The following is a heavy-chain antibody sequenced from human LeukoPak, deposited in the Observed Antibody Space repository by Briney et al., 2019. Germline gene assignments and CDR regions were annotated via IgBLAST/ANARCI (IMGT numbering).Heavy chain of an antibody. V-gene: IGHV4-34*01. CDR3: ARGRGIAAAASPPGY. CDR1: GGSLSDYY. Sequence: PSETLSLTCAVYGGSLSDYYWSRIRQPPGKGLEWIGEINHSGSTNYNPSLKSRVTISVDTSKNQFSLKMRSVTAADTAVYYCARGRGIAAAASPPGYWGQGILVTVSS. D-gene: IGHD6-13*01. CDR2: INHSGST. J-gene: IGHJ4*02.